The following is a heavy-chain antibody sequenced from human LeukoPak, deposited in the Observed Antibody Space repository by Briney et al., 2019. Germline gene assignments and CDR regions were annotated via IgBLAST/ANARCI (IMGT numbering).Heavy chain of an antibody. D-gene: IGHD2-2*01. V-gene: IGHV3-23*01. J-gene: IGHJ4*02. CDR1: GFTFSSYA. CDR2: ISGSTGST. Sequence: GGSLRLSCAASGFTFSSYAMSWVRQAPGKGLEWVSAISGSTGSTYYADSVKGRFTISRDNSKNTLYLQMNSLRAEDTAVYYCATSSGTYCTSTSCYAGYWGQGTLVTVSS. CDR3: ATSSGTYCTSTSCYAGY.